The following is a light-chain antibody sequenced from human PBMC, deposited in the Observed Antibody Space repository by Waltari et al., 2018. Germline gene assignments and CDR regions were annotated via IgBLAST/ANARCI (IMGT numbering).Light chain of an antibody. J-gene: IGKJ4*01. Sequence: DIVMTQSPATLSVSPGERATLSCRASQSVSSNLAWYQQKPGQAPRLLIYRASTSATGIPVSFSGSGSGTEFTLTISSLQSDDFVVYYCQQYSDWPTFGGGTKVEIK. V-gene: IGKV3-15*01. CDR1: QSVSSN. CDR2: RAS. CDR3: QQYSDWPT.